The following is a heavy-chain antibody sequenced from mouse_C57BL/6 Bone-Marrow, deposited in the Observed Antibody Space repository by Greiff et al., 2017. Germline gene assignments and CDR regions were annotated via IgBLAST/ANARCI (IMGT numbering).Heavy chain of an antibody. J-gene: IGHJ4*01. CDR1: GYTFTSYG. CDR2: INPSDSET. D-gene: IGHD2-4*01. V-gene: IGHV1-52*01. CDR3: ARWGRLRHCALDF. Sequence: QVQLKQPGAELVRPGSSVKLSCKASGYTFTSYGMHWVKQRPKQGLEWIGNINPSDSETHYNQKFKDKATLTVAKSSSTAYMQLSSLTSEDSAVYYFARWGRLRHCALDFWGQGTSVTVSS.